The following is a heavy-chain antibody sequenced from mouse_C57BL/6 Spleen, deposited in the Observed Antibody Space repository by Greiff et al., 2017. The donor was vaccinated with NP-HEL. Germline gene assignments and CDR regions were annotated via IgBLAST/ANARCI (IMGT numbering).Heavy chain of an antibody. CDR3: ARSRYSNYVLYYAMDY. D-gene: IGHD2-5*01. V-gene: IGHV1-69*01. J-gene: IGHJ4*01. Sequence: VQLQQPGAELVMPGASVKLSCKASGYTFTSYWMHWVKQRPGQGLEWIGEIDPSDSYTNYNQKFKGKSTLSVDKSSSTAYMQLSSLTSEDSAVYYCARSRYSNYVLYYAMDYWGQGTSVTVSS. CDR1: GYTFTSYW. CDR2: IDPSDSYT.